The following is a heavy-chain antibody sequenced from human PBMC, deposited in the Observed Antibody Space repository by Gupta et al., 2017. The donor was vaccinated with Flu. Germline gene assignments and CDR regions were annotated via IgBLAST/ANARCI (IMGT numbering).Heavy chain of an antibody. CDR3: AHGGWYTSIDVFEF. J-gene: IGHJ4*02. Sequence: EVQLLESGGGLVQPGGSLRHSCAASGFNFNTYAMRVVGQAPGKGLGWVSGISVIGEITYYADSVKGRFTISRDNSRNTLYLHMNSLRAEDTAVYYCAHGGWYTSIDVFEFWGQGTLLTVSS. V-gene: IGHV3-23*01. CDR2: ISVIGEIT. CDR1: GFNFNTYA. D-gene: IGHD1-1*01.